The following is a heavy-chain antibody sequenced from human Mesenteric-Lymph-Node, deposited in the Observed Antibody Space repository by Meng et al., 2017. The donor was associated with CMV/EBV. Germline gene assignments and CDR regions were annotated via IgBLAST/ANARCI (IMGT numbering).Heavy chain of an antibody. Sequence: GGSLRLSCAASGFTFSSYAMHWVRQAPGKGLEWVAVISYDGSNKYYADSVKGRFTISRDNSKNTLYLQMNSLRAEDTAVYYCARGRVKGITIFGVVNFDYWGQGTLVTVSS. J-gene: IGHJ4*02. CDR2: ISYDGSNK. CDR3: ARGRVKGITIFGVVNFDY. V-gene: IGHV3-30*04. D-gene: IGHD3-3*01. CDR1: GFTFSSYA.